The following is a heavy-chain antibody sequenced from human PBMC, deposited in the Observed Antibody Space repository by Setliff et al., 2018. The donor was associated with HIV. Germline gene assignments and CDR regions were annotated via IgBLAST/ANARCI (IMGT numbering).Heavy chain of an antibody. V-gene: IGHV4-4*08. Sequence: SETLSLTCTVSGGSISSHYWSWIRQPPGKGLEWIGYIYTSGSSTTYADSVKGRFTISRDNAKNTLYLQLNSLRADDRAVYYCATLTEYPSRHFANWGQGTLVTVSS. CDR2: IYTSGSST. CDR3: ATLTEYPSRHFAN. D-gene: IGHD2-2*02. J-gene: IGHJ4*02. CDR1: GGSISSHY.